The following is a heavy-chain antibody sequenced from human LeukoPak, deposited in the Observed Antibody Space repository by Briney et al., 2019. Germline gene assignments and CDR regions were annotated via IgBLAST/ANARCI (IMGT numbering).Heavy chain of an antibody. J-gene: IGHJ5*02. CDR3: ARGTTISLNWFDP. CDR2: INPSGGST. Sequence: GIINPSGGSTSYAQKFQGRVTMTRDTSTSTVYMELSSLSSEDTAVYYCARGTTISLNWFDPWGQGTLVTVSS. D-gene: IGHD3-3*01. V-gene: IGHV1-46*01.